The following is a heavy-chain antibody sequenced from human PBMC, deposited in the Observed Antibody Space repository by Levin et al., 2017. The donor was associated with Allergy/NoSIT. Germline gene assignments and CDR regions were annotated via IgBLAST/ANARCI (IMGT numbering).Heavy chain of an antibody. CDR1: GFTFSNYH. D-gene: IGHD2-15*01. Sequence: GGSLRLSCAASGFTFSNYHMHWVRQATGKGLEWVSAIGSPGDTYYVDSVKGRFTISRADAENSLYLQMNSLRAGDTAVYYCTRGRYCSGGSCQNYAFDIWGQGTMVTVSS. V-gene: IGHV3-13*01. CDR2: IGSPGDT. CDR3: TRGRYCSGGSCQNYAFDI. J-gene: IGHJ3*02.